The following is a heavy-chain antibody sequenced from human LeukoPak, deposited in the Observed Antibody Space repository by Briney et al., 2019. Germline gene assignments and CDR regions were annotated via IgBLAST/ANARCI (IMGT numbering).Heavy chain of an antibody. J-gene: IGHJ3*02. V-gene: IGHV4-59*12. Sequence: SETLSLTCTVSGGSISSYYWSWIRQPPGKGLEWIGYIYYSGSTYYNPSLKSRVTISIDTSKNQFSLKLTSVTAADTAVYYCARDRRYNTAPHDAFDIWGQGTVVTVSS. CDR1: GGSISSYY. D-gene: IGHD1-14*01. CDR2: IYYSGST. CDR3: ARDRRYNTAPHDAFDI.